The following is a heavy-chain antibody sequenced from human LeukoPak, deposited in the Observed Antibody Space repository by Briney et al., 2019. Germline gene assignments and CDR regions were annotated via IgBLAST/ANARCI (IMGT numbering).Heavy chain of an antibody. V-gene: IGHV4-30-4*01. CDR1: GASIRSGDYY. CDR3: ARDCSGGSCYGAFDI. J-gene: IGHJ3*02. CDR2: IYDSGST. D-gene: IGHD2-15*01. Sequence: SETLSLTCTVSGASIRSGDYYWSWIRQPPGKGLEWIGYIYDSGSTYYNPSLKSRITISVDTSENRFSLKLSSVTATDTAVYYCARDCSGGSCYGAFDIWGQGTMATVSS.